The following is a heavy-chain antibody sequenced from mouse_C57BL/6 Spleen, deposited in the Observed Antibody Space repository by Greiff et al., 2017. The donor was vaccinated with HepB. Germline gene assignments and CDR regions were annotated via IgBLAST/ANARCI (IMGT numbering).Heavy chain of an antibody. CDR2: INPNNGGT. Sequence: VQLQQSGPELVKPGASVKISCKASGYTFTDYYMNWVKQSHGKSLEWIGDINPNNGGTSYNQKFKGKATLTVDKSSSTAYMELRSLTSEDSAVYYCARRGLITTVVADYWGQGTTLTVSS. V-gene: IGHV1-26*01. CDR1: GYTFTDYY. J-gene: IGHJ2*01. CDR3: ARRGLITTVVADY. D-gene: IGHD1-1*01.